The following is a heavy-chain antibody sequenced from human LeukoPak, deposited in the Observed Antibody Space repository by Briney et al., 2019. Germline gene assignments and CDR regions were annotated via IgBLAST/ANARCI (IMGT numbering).Heavy chain of an antibody. J-gene: IGHJ5*01. CDR1: GGSISSGGYS. V-gene: IGHV4-30-2*01. CDR3: ASGEPCSGGSCYSGNYNWFDS. Sequence: PSQTLSLTCAVSGGSISSGGYSWSWIRQPPGKGLEWIGYIYHSGSTYYNPSLKSRVTISVDRSKNQFSLKLSSVTAADTAVYYCASGEPCSGGSCYSGNYNWFDSWGQGTLVTVSS. D-gene: IGHD2-15*01. CDR2: IYHSGST.